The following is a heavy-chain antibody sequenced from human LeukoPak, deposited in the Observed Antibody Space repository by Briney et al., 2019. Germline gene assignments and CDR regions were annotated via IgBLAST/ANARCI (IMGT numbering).Heavy chain of an antibody. CDR2: ISYDGSNK. CDR3: AKDRTAGYDGLVDY. V-gene: IGHV3-30*18. J-gene: IGHJ4*02. D-gene: IGHD5-12*01. CDR1: GFTFSNYG. Sequence: PGRSLRLSCAASGFTFSNYGMHWVRQAPGKGLEWVAVISYDGSNKYYTDSVKGRFTISRDNSKNTLYLQMNSLRAEGTAVYYCAKDRTAGYDGLVDYWGQGTLVTVSS.